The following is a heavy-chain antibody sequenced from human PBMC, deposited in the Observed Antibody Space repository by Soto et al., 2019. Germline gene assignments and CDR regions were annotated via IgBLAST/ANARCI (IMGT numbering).Heavy chain of an antibody. J-gene: IGHJ6*02. D-gene: IGHD6-19*01. V-gene: IGHV5-10-1*01. CDR3: ARPPHKYSGWAEPYGMDV. Sequence: PGESLKISCQGSGYSFTSYWISWVRQMPGKGLEWMGRIDPSDSYTNYSPSFQGHVTISADKSISTAYLQWSSLKASDTAMYYCARPPHKYSGWAEPYGMDVWGQGTTVTVSS. CDR1: GYSFTSYW. CDR2: IDPSDSYT.